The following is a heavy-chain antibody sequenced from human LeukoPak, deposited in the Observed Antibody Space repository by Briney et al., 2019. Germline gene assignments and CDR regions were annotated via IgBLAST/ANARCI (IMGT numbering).Heavy chain of an antibody. J-gene: IGHJ5*02. CDR3: ARESPYYGSGSRDNWFDP. Sequence: SETLSLTCTVSGGSVNSGSYYWNWIRQPPGKELEWIGYISYSGSTNYNPSVKSRVTISVDTSKNQFSLKLSSVTAADTAVYYCARESPYYGSGSRDNWFDPWGQGTLVTVSS. CDR2: ISYSGST. CDR1: GGSVNSGSYY. D-gene: IGHD3-10*01. V-gene: IGHV4-61*01.